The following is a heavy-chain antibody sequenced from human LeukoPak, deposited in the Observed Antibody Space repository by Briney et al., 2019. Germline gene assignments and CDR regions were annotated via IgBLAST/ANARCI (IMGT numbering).Heavy chain of an antibody. J-gene: IGHJ5*02. CDR2: LYSGGTN. CDR3: VRDDPGYFHT. V-gene: IGHV4-4*07. Sequence: SETLSLTCTVSGGSMSTYAWSWIRQSAGKGLEWIGRLYSGGTNYYNPSLKSRVSMSKDAFKKEVYLEMKFVTAADTAVYYCVRDDPGYFHTWGQGILVTASS. CDR1: GGSMSTYA. D-gene: IGHD5-18*01.